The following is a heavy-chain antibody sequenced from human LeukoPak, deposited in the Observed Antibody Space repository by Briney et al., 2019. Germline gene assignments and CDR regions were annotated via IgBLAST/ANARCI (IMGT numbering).Heavy chain of an antibody. CDR1: GGSISSGGYY. V-gene: IGHV4-31*03. J-gene: IGHJ4*02. D-gene: IGHD3-22*01. Sequence: PSETLSLTCTVSGGSISSGGYYWSWIRQHPGKGLEWIGYIYYSGSTYYNPSLKSRVTISVDTSKNQFSLKLSSVTAADTAVYYCASAVFHPYYYESSGYWFDYWGQGTLVTVSS. CDR2: IYYSGST. CDR3: ASAVFHPYYYESSGYWFDY.